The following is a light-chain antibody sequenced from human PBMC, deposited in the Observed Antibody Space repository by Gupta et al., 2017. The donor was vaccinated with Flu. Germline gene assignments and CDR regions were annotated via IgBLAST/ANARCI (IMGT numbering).Light chain of an antibody. V-gene: IGKV1-5*03. Sequence: PSTLSASIRDRVTVTCRASQSISSWLAGDQQKPGKAPKLLIYKASSLESGVPSRFSGSGSGTEFTLTISSLQPDDFATYYCQQYKRYPWTFGQGTKVEIK. CDR1: QSISSW. CDR2: KAS. CDR3: QQYKRYPWT. J-gene: IGKJ1*01.